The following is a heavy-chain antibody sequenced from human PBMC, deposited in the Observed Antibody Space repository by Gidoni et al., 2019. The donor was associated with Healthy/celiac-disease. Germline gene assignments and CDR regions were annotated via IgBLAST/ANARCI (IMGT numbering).Heavy chain of an antibody. CDR1: GFPFSSYE. CDR3: ARAVSGYYLFYFDY. D-gene: IGHD3-22*01. J-gene: IGHJ4*02. CDR2: ISSSGSTI. V-gene: IGHV3-48*03. Sequence: EVQLVESGGGLVQPGGSLRLSCAASGFPFSSYEMNWVRQAPGKGLEWVSYISSSGSTIYYADSVKGRFTISRDNAKNSLYLQMNSLRAEDTAVYYCARAVSGYYLFYFDYWGQGTLVTVSS.